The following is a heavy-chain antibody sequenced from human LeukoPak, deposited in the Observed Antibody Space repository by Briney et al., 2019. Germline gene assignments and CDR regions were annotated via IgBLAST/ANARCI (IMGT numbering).Heavy chain of an antibody. J-gene: IGHJ4*02. D-gene: IGHD1-26*01. CDR1: GFTFSGSA. CDR2: IRSEPNSYAT. CDR3: AKVGATPILDY. Sequence: PGGSLRLSCAASGFTFSGSAMHWVRQASGKGLEWVGRIRSEPNSYATAYAASVRGRFTISRDNSKNTLYLQMNSLRAEDTAVYYCAKVGATPILDYWGQGTLVTVSS. V-gene: IGHV3-73*01.